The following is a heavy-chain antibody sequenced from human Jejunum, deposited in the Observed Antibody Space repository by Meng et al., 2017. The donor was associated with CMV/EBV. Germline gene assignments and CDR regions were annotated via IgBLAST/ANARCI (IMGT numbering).Heavy chain of an antibody. CDR1: F. CDR2: IIPSGGST. V-gene: IGHV1-46*01. D-gene: IGHD5-18*01. J-gene: IGHJ4*02. Sequence: FVIWGRQAPGQGVEWLVTIIPSGGSTIYAQEFEGRGIMTRDTSTDTAYMELSSRTSDDTAVEYCATGSSSRLYSYGSGGLDYWGQGTLVTVSS. CDR3: ATGSSSRLYSYGSGGLDY.